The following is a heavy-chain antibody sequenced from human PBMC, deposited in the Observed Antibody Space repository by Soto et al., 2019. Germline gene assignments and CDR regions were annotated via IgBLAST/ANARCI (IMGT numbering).Heavy chain of an antibody. Sequence: PGESLKICCNASGYSFTTYWIAWVRQMPGKGLEWMGIIYPGDSDARYGPSFQGQVTISADKSISNAYLKWSSLKASDTAMYYCSRHFLVAAAGYYYSGIDVSRQWTTVTVAS. CDR2: IYPGDSDA. CDR3: SRHFLVAAAGYYYSGIDV. D-gene: IGHD6-13*01. J-gene: IGHJ6*02. CDR1: GYSFTTYW. V-gene: IGHV5-51*01.